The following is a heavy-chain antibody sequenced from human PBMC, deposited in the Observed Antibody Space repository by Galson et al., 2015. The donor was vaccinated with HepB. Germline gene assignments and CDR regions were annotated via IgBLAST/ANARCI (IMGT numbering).Heavy chain of an antibody. CDR3: AKDKSSSSSWFGGQY. V-gene: IGHV3-23*01. Sequence: SLRLSCAASGFTFSSYAMSWVRQAPGKGLEWVSAISGSGGSTYYADSVKGRFTISRDNSKNTLYLQMNSLRAEDTAVYYCAKDKSSSSSWFGGQYWGQGTLVTVSS. D-gene: IGHD6-13*01. J-gene: IGHJ4*02. CDR1: GFTFSSYA. CDR2: ISGSGGST.